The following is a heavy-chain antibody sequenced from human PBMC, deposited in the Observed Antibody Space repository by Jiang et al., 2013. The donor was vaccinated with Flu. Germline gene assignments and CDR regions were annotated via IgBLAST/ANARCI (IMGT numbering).Heavy chain of an antibody. J-gene: IGHJ3*02. CDR3: ARESIARSYDAFDI. V-gene: IGHV1-2*02. Sequence: WVRQAPGQGLEWMGWINPDSGGTRYEQKFQDRVTMTRDTSISTAYMELSSLRSDDTAVYYCARESIARSYDAFDIWGQGTMVTVSS. D-gene: IGHD6-6*01. CDR2: INPDSGGT.